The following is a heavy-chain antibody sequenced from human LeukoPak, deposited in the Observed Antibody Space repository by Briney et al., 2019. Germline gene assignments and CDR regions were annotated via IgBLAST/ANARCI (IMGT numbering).Heavy chain of an antibody. CDR2: IYSGGST. CDR1: GFTVSSNY. J-gene: IGHJ4*02. CDR3: ARDGGSYYFDY. V-gene: IGHV3-53*01. Sequence: GGSLRLSCAASGFTVSSNYMSWVRQAPGKGLEWVSVIYSGGSTNYADSVKGRFTISRDNSKNTLYLQMNSLRAEDTAVYYCARDGGSYYFDYWGQGTLVTVSS. D-gene: IGHD1-26*01.